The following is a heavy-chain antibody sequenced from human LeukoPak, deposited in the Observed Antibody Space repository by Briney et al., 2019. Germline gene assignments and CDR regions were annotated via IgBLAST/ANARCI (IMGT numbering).Heavy chain of an antibody. J-gene: IGHJ4*02. CDR1: GFTFSSYD. Sequence: GGSLRLSCAASGFTFSSYDMHWVRQAPGKGLEWVAFIWSDRSNRYYADSVKGRFTISRDNSKNTLYLQMDCLRAEDTAVYYCAKSLSSRGLIIPKTSRYFDYWGQGTLVTVSS. CDR3: AKSLSSRGLIIPKTSRYFDY. CDR2: IWSDRSNR. V-gene: IGHV3-30*02. D-gene: IGHD3-10*01.